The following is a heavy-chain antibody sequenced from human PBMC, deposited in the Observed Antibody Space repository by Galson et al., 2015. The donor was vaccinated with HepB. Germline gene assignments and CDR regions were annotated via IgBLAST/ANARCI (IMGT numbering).Heavy chain of an antibody. D-gene: IGHD3-3*01. V-gene: IGHV3-7*01. CDR3: ARDDFNWLDGMDV. Sequence: SLRLSCAASGFTFSSYWMSWVRQAPGKGLEWVANIKQDGSEKYYVDSVKGRFTISRDNAKNSLYLQMNSLRAEDTAVYYCARDDFNWLDGMDVWGQGTTVTVSS. CDR1: GFTFSSYW. J-gene: IGHJ6*02. CDR2: IKQDGSEK.